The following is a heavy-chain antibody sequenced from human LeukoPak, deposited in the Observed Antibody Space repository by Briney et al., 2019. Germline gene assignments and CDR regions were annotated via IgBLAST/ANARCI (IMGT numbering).Heavy chain of an antibody. CDR1: GFTFISYG. J-gene: IGHJ4*01. D-gene: IGHD2-21*02. V-gene: IGHV3-74*01. CDR2: INTDGGDI. CDR3: ARELPREVTLDY. Sequence: GGSLRLSCAASGFTFISYGMQWVRQAPGKGLVWVSRINTDGGDISYADSVKGRFTISRDNAKNTLYLQMNSLRGEDTAVYYCARELPREVTLDYWGQGTLVTVSS.